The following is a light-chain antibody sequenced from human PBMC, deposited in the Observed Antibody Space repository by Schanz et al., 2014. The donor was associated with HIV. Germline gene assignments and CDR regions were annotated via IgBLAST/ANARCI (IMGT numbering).Light chain of an antibody. CDR3: QQYQADPWT. CDR2: KAS. CDR1: QNINSW. Sequence: DIQMTQSPSTLSASVGDRVTLTCRASQNINSWLAWFQQKPGKAPKLLIYKASSLESGVPPRFSGSESGTEFTLTSNSLQPDDLATYYCQQYQADPWTFGHGTKVE. V-gene: IGKV1-5*03. J-gene: IGKJ1*01.